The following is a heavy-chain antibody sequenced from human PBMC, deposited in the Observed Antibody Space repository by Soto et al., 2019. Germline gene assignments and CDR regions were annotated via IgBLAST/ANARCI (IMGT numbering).Heavy chain of an antibody. D-gene: IGHD2-2*01. Sequence: GALRLSGAASGFTFSYYYMSWSRQAPGKGLEWVSYIRSSGSTIYYADSVKGRFTISRDNANNSLYLQMNSLRAEDTAVYYCARSVRGIVPGYGMDVWGQGTTVTVSS. J-gene: IGHJ6*02. CDR1: GFTFSYYY. CDR3: ARSVRGIVPGYGMDV. CDR2: IRSSGSTI. V-gene: IGHV3-11*01.